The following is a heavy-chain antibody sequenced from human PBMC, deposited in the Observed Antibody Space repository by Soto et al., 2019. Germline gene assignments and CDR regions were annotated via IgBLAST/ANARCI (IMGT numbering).Heavy chain of an antibody. CDR1: GFDFTTSP. Sequence: EVQLVESGGGLVQPGGSLRLSCVASGFDFTTSPMHWVRQAPGKGPEWVAYIGGTTNTIHYADSVKGRITISRDNSRKTLYLQMNSLRDDDTAVYFCARDPHTGWLVKLFDQWGQGTLVTVSS. CDR2: IGGTTNTI. CDR3: ARDPHTGWLVKLFDQ. V-gene: IGHV3-48*02. D-gene: IGHD6-19*01. J-gene: IGHJ4*02.